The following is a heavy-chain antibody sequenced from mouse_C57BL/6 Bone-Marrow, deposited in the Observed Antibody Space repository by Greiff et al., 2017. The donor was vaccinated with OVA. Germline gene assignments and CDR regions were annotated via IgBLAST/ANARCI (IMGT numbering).Heavy chain of an antibody. Sequence: QVQLQQSGPELVKPGASVKISCKASGYTFTDYYINWVKQRPGQGLEWIGWLFPGSGSTYYNEKFKGKATLTVDKSSSTAYMLLSSLTSEDSAVYFCAREDYYGSSPFAYWGQGTLVTVSA. J-gene: IGHJ3*01. CDR2: LFPGSGST. CDR1: GYTFTDYY. D-gene: IGHD1-1*01. CDR3: AREDYYGSSPFAY. V-gene: IGHV1-75*01.